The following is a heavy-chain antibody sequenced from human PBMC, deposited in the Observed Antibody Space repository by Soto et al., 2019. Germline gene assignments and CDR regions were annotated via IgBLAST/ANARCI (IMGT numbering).Heavy chain of an antibody. J-gene: IGHJ6*02. D-gene: IGHD3-10*01. CDR1: GFTFKTYA. Sequence: GSLRLSCAASGFTFKTYAMTWVRQAPGKGLEWVSTISSSGGSTYYADSVKGRFTISRDNSKNTLYLLMNSLRAEDTAIYYCAKDVLYGSYGMDVWGQGTTVTVSS. V-gene: IGHV3-23*01. CDR2: ISSSGGST. CDR3: AKDVLYGSYGMDV.